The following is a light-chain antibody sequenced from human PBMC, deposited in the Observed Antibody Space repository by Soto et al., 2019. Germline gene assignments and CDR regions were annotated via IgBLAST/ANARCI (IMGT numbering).Light chain of an antibody. V-gene: IGKV1-39*01. CDR1: QSISSY. CDR2: AAS. Sequence: DIQMTQSPSSLSASVGDRVTITCRASQSISSYLNWYQQKPGKAPKLLIYAASSLQSGVPSRFSGSGSGTDFTLTISSLQLEDFATYYCQQSYSTPLMYTFGQGTKLEIK. J-gene: IGKJ2*01. CDR3: QQSYSTPLMYT.